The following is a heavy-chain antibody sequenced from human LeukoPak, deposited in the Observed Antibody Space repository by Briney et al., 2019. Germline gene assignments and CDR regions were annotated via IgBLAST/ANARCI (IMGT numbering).Heavy chain of an antibody. D-gene: IGHD2-2*01. CDR2: INPNSGGT. CDR1: GYTFTGYY. Sequence: ASVKVSCKASGYTFTGYYMHWVRQAPGQGLEWMGWINPNSGGTNYAQKFQGRVTMTRDTSISTAYMELSRLRSDDTAVYYCAREFCGSSTSCRAFGRFDPWGQGTLVTVSS. J-gene: IGHJ5*02. CDR3: AREFCGSSTSCRAFGRFDP. V-gene: IGHV1-2*02.